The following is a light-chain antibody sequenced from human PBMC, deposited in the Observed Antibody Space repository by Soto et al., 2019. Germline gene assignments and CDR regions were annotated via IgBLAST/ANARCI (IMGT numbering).Light chain of an antibody. CDR2: DAS. CDR1: QSLSTY. Sequence: EIVLTQSPDTLSLSPGERATLSCRASQSLSTYLAWYQQKPGQAPRLLIYDASNRATGIPARFSGSGSGTDFTLTISSLEPEDFAVYYCQQRSNWPFTFGQGTRLEIK. V-gene: IGKV3-11*01. J-gene: IGKJ5*01. CDR3: QQRSNWPFT.